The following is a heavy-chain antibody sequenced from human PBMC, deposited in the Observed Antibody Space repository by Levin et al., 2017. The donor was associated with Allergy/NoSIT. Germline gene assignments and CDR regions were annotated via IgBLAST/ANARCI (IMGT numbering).Heavy chain of an antibody. D-gene: IGHD6-19*01. CDR1: GGSVSSGSYY. CDR3: ARDREAVAGNDAFDI. Sequence: SETLSLTCTVSGGSVSSGSYYWSWIRQPPGKGLEWIGYIYYSGSTNYNPSLKSRVTISVDTSKNQFSLKLSSVTAADTAVYYCARDREAVAGNDAFDIWGQGTMVTVSS. V-gene: IGHV4-61*01. J-gene: IGHJ3*02. CDR2: IYYSGST.